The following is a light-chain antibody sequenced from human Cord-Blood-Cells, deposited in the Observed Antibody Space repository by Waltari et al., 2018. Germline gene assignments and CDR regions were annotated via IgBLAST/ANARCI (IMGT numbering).Light chain of an antibody. CDR1: QDISNY. CDR3: QQYDNLPP. Sequence: DIQMTQSPSSLSASVGDRVTITCQASQDISNYLNWYQQKPGKAPKLLIYDASNLGTGVPSRFSGSGSGTDFTFTISSLQPEDIATYYCQQYDNLPPFGGGTKVEIK. V-gene: IGKV1-33*01. J-gene: IGKJ4*01. CDR2: DAS.